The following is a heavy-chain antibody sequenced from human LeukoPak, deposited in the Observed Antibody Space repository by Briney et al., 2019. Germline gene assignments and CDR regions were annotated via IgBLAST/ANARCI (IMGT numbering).Heavy chain of an antibody. Sequence: GESLKIFCKGSGYDFASYWIGWGRQMPGRGVEWMGIIDPGNSDTRYSPSLQGQVTISADRSISTAYLQWSSLKASDTAMYYCARVASSSWYHFDDWGQGTLVTVSS. CDR3: ARVASSSWYHFDD. J-gene: IGHJ4*02. CDR1: GYDFASYW. V-gene: IGHV5-51*01. D-gene: IGHD6-13*01. CDR2: IDPGNSDT.